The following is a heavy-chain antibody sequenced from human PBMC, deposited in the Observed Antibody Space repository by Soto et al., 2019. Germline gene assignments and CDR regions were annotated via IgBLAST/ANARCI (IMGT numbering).Heavy chain of an antibody. J-gene: IGHJ3*02. CDR1: SGSITSDDW. Sequence: QVQLQESGPGLVEPSETLSLTCAVSSGSITSDDWWTWVRQSPGKGLEWIGEVHHSGRSGSTNYNPPLKSRASISVDKSKNQFSLRLSSVTAADTAVYYCAITTRAFCTPDIWGQGTTVTVSS. CDR3: AITTRAFCTPDI. CDR2: VHHSGRSGST. D-gene: IGHD2-8*01. V-gene: IGHV4-4*02.